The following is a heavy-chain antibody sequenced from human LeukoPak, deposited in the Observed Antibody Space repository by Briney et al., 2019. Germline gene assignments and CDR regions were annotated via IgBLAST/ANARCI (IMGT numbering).Heavy chain of an antibody. D-gene: IGHD3-10*01. CDR3: ARAISQSGYFDY. V-gene: IGHV4-34*01. CDR2: INHSGST. J-gene: IGHJ4*02. Sequence: SETLSLTCAVYGGSFSGYYWSWIRQPPGKGLEWIGEINHSGSTNYNPSLKGRVTISVDTSKSQFSLKLSSVTAADTAVYYCARAISQSGYFDYRGQGTLVTVSS. CDR1: GGSFSGYY.